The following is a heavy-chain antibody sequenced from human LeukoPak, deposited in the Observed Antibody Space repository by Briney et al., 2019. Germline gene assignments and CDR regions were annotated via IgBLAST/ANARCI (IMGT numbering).Heavy chain of an antibody. J-gene: IGHJ4*02. CDR3: TTLCLYDDYVGYFFDH. CDR1: EYTFTEFF. V-gene: IGHV1-24*01. D-gene: IGHD4-17*01. CDR2: FDPEYGET. Sequence: ASVKVSCKVSEYTFTEFFVHWVRQAPGKGLEWMGGFDPEYGETFSAQKFQGRVTMTQDTSTDTAYMELNSLRFEDTAVYYCTTLCLYDDYVGYFFDHWGQGTLVTVSS.